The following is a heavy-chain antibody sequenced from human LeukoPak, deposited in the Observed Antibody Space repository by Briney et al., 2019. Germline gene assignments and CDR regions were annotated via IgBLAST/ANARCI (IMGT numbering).Heavy chain of an antibody. CDR2: IYYTGST. J-gene: IGHJ4*02. Sequence: SETLSLTCTVSGDSISSYYWTWIRQSPGKGLEWIGYIYYTGSTNYNPSLKSRVTISVDTSKNHFSLKLTSVTAADTAVYYCARGLAVAGIIFDHWGQGTLVTVSS. V-gene: IGHV4-59*01. CDR3: ARGLAVAGIIFDH. D-gene: IGHD6-19*01. CDR1: GDSISSYY.